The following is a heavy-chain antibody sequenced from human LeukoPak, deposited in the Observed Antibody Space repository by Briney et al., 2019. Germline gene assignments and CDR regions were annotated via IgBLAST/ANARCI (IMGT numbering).Heavy chain of an antibody. Sequence: SETLSLTCAVYGGSFSGYYWSWLRQPPGKGLEWIGEINHSGSTNYSPSLKSRVTISVDTSKNQFSLKLSSVTAADTAVYYCARGLGGSYSDYWGQGTLVTVSS. V-gene: IGHV4-34*01. J-gene: IGHJ4*02. CDR3: ARGLGGSYSDY. D-gene: IGHD1-26*01. CDR1: GGSFSGYY. CDR2: INHSGST.